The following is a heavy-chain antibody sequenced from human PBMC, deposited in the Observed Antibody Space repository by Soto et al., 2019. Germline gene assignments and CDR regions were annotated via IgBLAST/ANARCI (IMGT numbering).Heavy chain of an antibody. V-gene: IGHV2-5*01. CDR1: GFSLTTSGAG. J-gene: IGHJ4*02. D-gene: IGHD1-26*01. CDR3: AHRYGGNYYRWYFDY. Sequence: QIPLKESGPTLVEPTQTLTLTCTYSGFSLTTSGAGVGWILQPQGKALEWRALLSWKDDKGYNPGLKSRLTITKDTSKTQVVLTLTTMDPVDTATYFCAHRYGGNYYRWYFDYWGQVTLVTVSS. CDR2: LSWKDDK.